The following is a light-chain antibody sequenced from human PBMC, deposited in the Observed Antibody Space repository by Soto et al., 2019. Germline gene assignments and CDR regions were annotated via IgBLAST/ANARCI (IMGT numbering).Light chain of an antibody. J-gene: IGKJ1*01. CDR2: KAS. CDR3: QQYNGYPWT. Sequence: DLQVTQSPSTLSASVGDRVTITCRASQSLNDWLAWYQQKPGKAPKLLIYKASGLESGVPSRFSGSGSGTEFTLTISSLQPDDLATYYCQQYNGYPWTFGQGTNVELK. V-gene: IGKV1-5*03. CDR1: QSLNDW.